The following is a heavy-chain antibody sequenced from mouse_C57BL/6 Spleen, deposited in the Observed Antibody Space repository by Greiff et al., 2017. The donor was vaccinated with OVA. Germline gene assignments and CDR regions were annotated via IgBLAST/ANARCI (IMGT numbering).Heavy chain of an antibody. Sequence: VQLQQPGAELVRPGTSVKLSCKASGYTFTSYWMHWVKQRPGQGLEWLGVIDPSDSYTNYTPKFKGKATLTVDTSASTAYMQLSSLTSEDSAVDYGARGYGNYVDYAMDYWGQGTSVTVSS. CDR3: ARGYGNYVDYAMDY. CDR1: GYTFTSYW. D-gene: IGHD2-1*01. CDR2: IDPSDSYT. J-gene: IGHJ4*01. V-gene: IGHV1-59*01.